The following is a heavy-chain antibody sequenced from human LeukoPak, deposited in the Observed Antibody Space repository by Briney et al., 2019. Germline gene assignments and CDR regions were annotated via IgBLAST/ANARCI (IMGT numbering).Heavy chain of an antibody. CDR2: IDYSAST. J-gene: IGHJ4*02. CDR1: GGSISTYY. Sequence: SETLSLTCTVSGGSISTYYWSWIRQPPGKGLEWIAYIDYSASTNYNPSLRSRVTISVDTSKNQFSLKLNSVTAADTAVYYCARLLASYSSGWPYYFDYWGQGILVTVSS. V-gene: IGHV4-59*08. CDR3: ARLLASYSSGWPYYFDY. D-gene: IGHD6-19*01.